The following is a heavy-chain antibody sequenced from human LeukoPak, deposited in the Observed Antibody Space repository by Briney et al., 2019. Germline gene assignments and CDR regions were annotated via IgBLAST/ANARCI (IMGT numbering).Heavy chain of an antibody. V-gene: IGHV4-38-2*02. CDR1: GYSISSGYF. J-gene: IGHJ4*02. Sequence: PSETLSLTCAVSGYSISSGYFWGWIRQPPGKGLEWIGRIHHSGSTYYNPSLKSRVTISVETSQNQFSLKLSSVTAADTAVYYCAREYGYSYGYGDYWGQGTLVTVSS. CDR3: AREYGYSYGYGDY. CDR2: IHHSGST. D-gene: IGHD5-18*01.